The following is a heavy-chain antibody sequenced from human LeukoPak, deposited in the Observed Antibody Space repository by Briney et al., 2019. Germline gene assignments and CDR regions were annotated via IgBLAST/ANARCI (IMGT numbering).Heavy chain of an antibody. CDR3: ARQGTITYAYFDY. V-gene: IGHV4-59*08. J-gene: IGHJ4*02. CDR1: DGSITGYY. Sequence: SETLSLTCTVSDGSITGYYWSWIRQPPGKGLEWIGYVFYTGGTLYNPSLKSRVTISVDASKTQFSLKLTSVTAADTAVYYCARQGTITYAYFDYWSQGTLVTVSS. D-gene: IGHD2-2*01. CDR2: VFYTGGT.